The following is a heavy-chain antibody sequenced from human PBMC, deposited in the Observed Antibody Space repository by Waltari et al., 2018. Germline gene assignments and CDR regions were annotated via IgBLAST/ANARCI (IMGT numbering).Heavy chain of an antibody. D-gene: IGHD3-22*01. J-gene: IGHJ4*02. CDR1: GGAISSYY. CDR2: IYYSGST. CDR3: AREVGYYFDY. V-gene: IGHV4-59*01. Sequence: QVQLQESGPGLVKPSETLSLTCTVSGGAISSYYWSWIRQPPGKGLEWIGYIYYSGSTNYNPSLQSRVTISVDTSKNQFSLKLSSVTAADPAVYYCAREVGYYFDYWGQGTLVTVSS.